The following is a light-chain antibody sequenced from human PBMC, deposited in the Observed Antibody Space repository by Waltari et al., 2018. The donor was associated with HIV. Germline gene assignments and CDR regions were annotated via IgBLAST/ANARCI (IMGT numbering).Light chain of an antibody. V-gene: IGKV4-1*01. CDR2: WAS. CDR1: QRVLYSSNNKNC. J-gene: IGKJ2*01. Sequence: DIVMTQSPDSLAVSLGERATINCKSSQRVLYSSNNKNCLAWYQQKPGQPPKLLIYWASTRESGVPDRFSGSGSGTDFTLTISSLRAEDVAVYYCQQYYILPYTFGQGTKLEIK. CDR3: QQYYILPYT.